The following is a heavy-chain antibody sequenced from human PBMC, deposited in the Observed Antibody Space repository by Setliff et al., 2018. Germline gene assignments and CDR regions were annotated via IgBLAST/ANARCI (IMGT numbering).Heavy chain of an antibody. CDR2: IIPIFGTT. CDR1: GGTFKNYG. V-gene: IGHV1-69*05. Sequence: GASVKVSCKASGGTFKNYGISWVRQAPGQGLEWMGGIIPIFGTTNYAQKFQGRATIITDESTSTAYMELSSLRSEDTAVYYCARDLDYQYYYDSSGRDAFDIWGQGTMVTVSS. D-gene: IGHD3-22*01. CDR3: ARDLDYQYYYDSSGRDAFDI. J-gene: IGHJ3*02.